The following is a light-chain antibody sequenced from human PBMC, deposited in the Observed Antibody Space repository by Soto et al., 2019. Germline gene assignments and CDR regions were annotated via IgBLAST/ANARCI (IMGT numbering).Light chain of an antibody. V-gene: IGLV1-44*01. CDR1: SSNIGSNS. J-gene: IGLJ2*01. Sequence: QSVLTQPPSASGTPGQRVTISCSGNSSNIGSNSVNWYQQLPGTAPKLLMYSSNQRPSGVPDRFSGSKSGTSASLAISGLQSEDEADYYCAAWDDSLNGVVFGGGTKLTV. CDR2: SSN. CDR3: AAWDDSLNGVV.